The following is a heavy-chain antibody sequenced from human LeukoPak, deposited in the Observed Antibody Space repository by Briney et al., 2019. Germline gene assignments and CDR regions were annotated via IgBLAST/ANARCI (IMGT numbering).Heavy chain of an antibody. CDR2: ISYDGSNK. D-gene: IGHD6-13*01. CDR3: ANGGYTSSWYVVDY. J-gene: IGHJ4*02. Sequence: GGSLRLSCAASEFTFSSYGMHWVRQAPGKGLEWVAVISYDGSNKCYADSVKGRFTISRDNSKNTLYLQMSSLRPEDTAVYYCANGGYTSSWYVVDYWGQGTLVTVSS. CDR1: EFTFSSYG. V-gene: IGHV3-30*18.